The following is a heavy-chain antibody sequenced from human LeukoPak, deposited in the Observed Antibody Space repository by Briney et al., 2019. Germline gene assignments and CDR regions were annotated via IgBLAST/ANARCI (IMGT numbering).Heavy chain of an antibody. D-gene: IGHD3-3*01. J-gene: IGHJ4*02. V-gene: IGHV4-59*08. CDR1: GGSISSYY. CDR2: IYYSGST. CDR3: ARVPSTIFGVVTYYFDY. Sequence: PSETLSLTCTVSGGSISSYYWSWIRQPPGKGLEWIGYIYYSGSTNYNPSLKSRVTISVDTSKNQFSLKLSSVTAADTAVYYCARVPSTIFGVVTYYFDYWGQGTLVTVSS.